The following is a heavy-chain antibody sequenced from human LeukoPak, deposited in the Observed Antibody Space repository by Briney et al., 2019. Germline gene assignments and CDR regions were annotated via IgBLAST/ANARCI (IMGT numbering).Heavy chain of an antibody. J-gene: IGHJ4*02. D-gene: IGHD3-22*01. V-gene: IGHV3-13*01. CDR2: IGTAGDT. CDR1: GFTFSSYD. CDR3: AKDRWDDSSGYNFDY. Sequence: GGSLRLSCAASGFTFSSYDMHWVRQATGKGLEWVSAIGTAGDTYYPGSVKGRFTISRDNSKNTLYLQMNSLRAEDTAVYYCAKDRWDDSSGYNFDYWGQGTLVTVSS.